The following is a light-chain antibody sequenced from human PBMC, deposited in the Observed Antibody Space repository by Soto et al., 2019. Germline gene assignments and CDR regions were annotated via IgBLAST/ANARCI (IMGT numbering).Light chain of an antibody. J-gene: IGKJ3*01. CDR3: RQSYSTPPL. CDR1: QSISSS. V-gene: IGKV1-39*01. CDR2: AAS. Sequence: DIQMTQSPSSLSASAGDRVTISCRASQSISSSLNWYQQKPGKAPKLLIYAASSLQSGVPSRFSGSGSGTDFTLTISRLHPEDFATYYCRQSYSTPPLFGPGTKVDIK.